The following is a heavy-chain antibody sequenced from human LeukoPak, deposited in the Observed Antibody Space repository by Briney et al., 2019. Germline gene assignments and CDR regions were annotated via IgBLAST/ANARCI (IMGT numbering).Heavy chain of an antibody. CDR2: IYYSGST. CDR3: ARLRGHTGKVGFDP. D-gene: IGHD1-1*01. J-gene: IGHJ5*02. V-gene: IGHV4-59*08. CDR1: GGSISSYY. Sequence: SETLSLTCTVSGGSISSYYWSWIRQPPGKGLEWIGYIYYSGSTNYNPSLKSRVTISVDTSKNQFSLKLSSVTAADTAVYYCARLRGHTGKVGFDPWGQGSLVTVSS.